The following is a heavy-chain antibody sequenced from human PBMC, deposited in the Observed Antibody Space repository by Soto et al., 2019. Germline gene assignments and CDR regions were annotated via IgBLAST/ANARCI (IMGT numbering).Heavy chain of an antibody. D-gene: IGHD3-10*01. CDR3: ARSRGITMVRGVTPYGMDV. CDR2: IIPILGIA. Sequence: QVQLVQSGAEVKKPGSSVKVSCKASGGTFSSYTISWVRQAPGQGLEWMGRIIPILGIANYAKKFQGRVTISADKSTSTAYMELSSLRSEDTAVYYCARSRGITMVRGVTPYGMDVWGQGTTVTVSS. CDR1: GGTFSSYT. J-gene: IGHJ6*02. V-gene: IGHV1-69*02.